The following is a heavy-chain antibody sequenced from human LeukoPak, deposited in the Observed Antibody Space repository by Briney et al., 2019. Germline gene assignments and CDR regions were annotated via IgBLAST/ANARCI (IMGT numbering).Heavy chain of an antibody. CDR1: GFSFTSHY. CDR2: INPRGSNT. Sequence: ASVKVSCKASGFSFTSHYMHWVRQAPGQGLEWMGLINPRGSNTLYAQKFQGRVTMTRDMSTSTVYMELSSLRSEDTAVYYCARDGPYDSSGYYYGEYYFDYWGQGTLVTVSS. CDR3: ARDGPYDSSGYYYGEYYFDY. V-gene: IGHV1-46*01. J-gene: IGHJ4*02. D-gene: IGHD3-22*01.